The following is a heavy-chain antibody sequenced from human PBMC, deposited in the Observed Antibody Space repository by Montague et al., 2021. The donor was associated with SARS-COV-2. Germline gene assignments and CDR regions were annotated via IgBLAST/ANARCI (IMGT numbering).Heavy chain of an antibody. D-gene: IGHD2-21*02. J-gene: IGHJ6*02. CDR2: IYSTGDT. V-gene: IGHV4-30-4*08. Sequence: TQSLTCTVSGGAITRGDYYWTWIRQPPGKGLEWIGNIYSTGDTSYSPSLKGRVGISLDTSKNQVSLNLRSVAAADTAVYYCAREVVHVDVLTDIPKILYYGLDVWGQGTTVVVSS. CDR3: AREVVHVDVLTDIPKILYYGLDV. CDR1: GGAITRGDYY.